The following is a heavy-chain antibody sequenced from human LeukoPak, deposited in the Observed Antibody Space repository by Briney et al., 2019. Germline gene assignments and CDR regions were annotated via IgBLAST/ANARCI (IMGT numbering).Heavy chain of an antibody. CDR2: IYYSGST. D-gene: IGHD1-1*01. Sequence: SETLSLTCTVSGGSISSHYWSWNRQPPGKGLEWIGYIYYSGSTNYNPSLKSRVTISVDTSKNQFSLKLSSVTAADTAVYYCARRGVPHDAFDIWGQGTMVTVSS. J-gene: IGHJ3*02. CDR3: ARRGVPHDAFDI. CDR1: GGSISSHY. V-gene: IGHV4-59*11.